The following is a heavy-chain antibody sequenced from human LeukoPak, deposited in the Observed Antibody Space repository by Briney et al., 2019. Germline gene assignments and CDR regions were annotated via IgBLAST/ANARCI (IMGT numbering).Heavy chain of an antibody. D-gene: IGHD6-19*01. CDR3: ARGTKIAVAGTKNYYYGMDV. CDR2: MNPNSGNT. J-gene: IGHJ6*02. Sequence: GASVKVSCKASGGTFISYAISWVRQAPGQGLEWMGWMNPNSGNTGYAQKFQGRVTMTRNTSISTAYVELSSLRSEDTAVYYCARGTKIAVAGTKNYYYGMDVWGQGTTVTVSS. CDR1: GGTFISYA. V-gene: IGHV1-8*02.